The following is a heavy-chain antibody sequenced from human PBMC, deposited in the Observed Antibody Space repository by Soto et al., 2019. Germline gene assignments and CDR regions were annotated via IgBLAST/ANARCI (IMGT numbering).Heavy chain of an antibody. J-gene: IGHJ6*02. CDR1: GFTFSSYA. CDR3: AKDRGRGYSYGPNPYYYYGMDV. Sequence: GGSLRLSCAASGFTFSSYAMSWVRQAPGKWLEWVSAISGSGGSTYYADSVKGRFTISRDNSKNTLYLQMNSLRAEDTAVYYCAKDRGRGYSYGPNPYYYYGMDVWGQGXTVTV. D-gene: IGHD5-18*01. V-gene: IGHV3-23*01. CDR2: ISGSGGST.